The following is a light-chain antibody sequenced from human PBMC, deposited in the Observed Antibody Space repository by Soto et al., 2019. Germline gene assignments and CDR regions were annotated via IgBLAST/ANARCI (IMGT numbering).Light chain of an antibody. CDR3: QQYADWPPLT. J-gene: IGKJ4*01. V-gene: IGKV3-15*01. CDR2: GAS. Sequence: EIVMTQSPATLSVSPGDRATLSCRASQSVSSNLAWYQQKPGQAPRLVIYGASTRATALPARFSGSGSGPEFTLTVSSLQSEDFAVYYCQQYADWPPLTFGGGTKVAIK. CDR1: QSVSSN.